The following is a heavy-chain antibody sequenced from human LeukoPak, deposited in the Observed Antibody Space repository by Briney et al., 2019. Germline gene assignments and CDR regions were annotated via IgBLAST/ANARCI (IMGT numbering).Heavy chain of an antibody. CDR3: ARAPLLAKGFDY. CDR1: GFTFSSYS. Sequence: GGSLRLSCAASGFTFSSYSMNWVRQAPGKGLEWVSSISSSSSYIYYADSVKGRFTISRDNAKNSLYLQMNSLRAEDTAVYYCARAPLLAKGFDYWGQGTLVTVSS. CDR2: ISSSSSYI. V-gene: IGHV3-21*01. J-gene: IGHJ4*02.